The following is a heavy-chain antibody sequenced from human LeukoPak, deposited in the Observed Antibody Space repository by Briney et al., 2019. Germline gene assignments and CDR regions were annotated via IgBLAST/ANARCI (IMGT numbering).Heavy chain of an antibody. V-gene: IGHV3-7*05. Sequence: GGSLRLSCAASGFTFIRIWMTWVRQAPGKGLEWVANIKEDGSEKWYGGSVKGRFTISRDNAKDSVYLQMNSLRAEDTALYYCAMGTLADVWGPGTLVTVSS. J-gene: IGHJ4*02. CDR1: GFTFIRIW. D-gene: IGHD1-1*01. CDR3: AMGTLADV. CDR2: IKEDGSEK.